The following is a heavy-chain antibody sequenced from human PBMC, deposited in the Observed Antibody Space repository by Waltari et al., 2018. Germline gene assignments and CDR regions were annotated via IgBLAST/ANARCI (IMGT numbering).Heavy chain of an antibody. CDR3: ATGGWGFYLGY. Sequence: EVELVESGGGLVRPGGSLRLSCVASGLSFSTYNMNWVRQAPGKGLEWISSISSNSASMHYADSVKGRFTISRDNAKNSLYLQLNSLRAEDAAVYYCATGGWGFYLGYWGQGTLVTVSS. D-gene: IGHD7-27*01. CDR1: GLSFSTYN. J-gene: IGHJ4*02. CDR2: ISSNSASM. V-gene: IGHV3-21*02.